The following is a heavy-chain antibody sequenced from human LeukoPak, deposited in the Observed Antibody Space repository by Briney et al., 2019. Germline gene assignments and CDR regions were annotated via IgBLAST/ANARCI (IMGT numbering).Heavy chain of an antibody. J-gene: IGHJ6*02. CDR1: GFTFSSYD. D-gene: IGHD2-15*01. V-gene: IGHV3-13*01. Sequence: GGSLRLSCAASGFTFSSYDMHWVRQATGKGLEWVSAIGTAGDTYYPGSVKGRFTISRENAKNSLYLQMNSLRAEDTAVYYCARVPVVAATENYYYGMDVWGQGTTVTVSS. CDR2: IGTAGDT. CDR3: ARVPVVAATENYYYGMDV.